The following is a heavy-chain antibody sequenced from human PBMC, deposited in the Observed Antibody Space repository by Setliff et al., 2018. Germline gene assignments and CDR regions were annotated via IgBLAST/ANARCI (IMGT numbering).Heavy chain of an antibody. CDR2: TRYNGDCK. CDR1: GFTFSSYG. J-gene: IGHJ4*02. D-gene: IGHD2-8*01. CDR3: SSALATPYGGFQRALDY. Sequence: GGSLRLSCSASGFTFSSYGMHWVRQAPGKGLEWVAVTRYNGDCKYYADSVKGRFTISRDNSKNTLYLQMNSLTAEDTAIYYCSSALATPYGGFQRALDYWGRGTLVTVSS. V-gene: IGHV3-33*03.